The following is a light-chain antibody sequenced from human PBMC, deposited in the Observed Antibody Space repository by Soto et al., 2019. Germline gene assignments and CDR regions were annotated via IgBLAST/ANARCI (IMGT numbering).Light chain of an antibody. CDR1: SSDVGGYNF. CDR2: EVS. CDR3: NSYAGTNNLGL. Sequence: QSALTQPPSASGSPGQSVTISCTGSSSDVGGYNFVSWYQQHPGKAPKLIIYEVSKRPSGVPDRFSGSKSGNTASLTVSGLQAEDEADYYCNSYAGTNNLGLFGGGTKLTVL. J-gene: IGLJ2*01. V-gene: IGLV2-8*01.